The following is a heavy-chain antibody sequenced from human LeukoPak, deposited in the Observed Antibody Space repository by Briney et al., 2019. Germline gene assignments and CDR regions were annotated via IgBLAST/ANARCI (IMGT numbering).Heavy chain of an antibody. V-gene: IGHV3-48*02. Sequence: GGSLRLSCAASGFTFSRFGMNWVRQAPGKGLEWISYISSSSSAIYYADSVKGRFTISRDNAKNSLYLQMSSLRDEDTAVYYCAQKGGTDHWGQGTLVTVSS. J-gene: IGHJ4*02. CDR1: GFTFSRFG. CDR2: ISSSSSAI. D-gene: IGHD2-15*01. CDR3: AQKGGTDH.